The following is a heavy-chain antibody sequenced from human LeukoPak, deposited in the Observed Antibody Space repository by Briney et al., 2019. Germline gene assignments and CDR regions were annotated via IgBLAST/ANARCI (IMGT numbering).Heavy chain of an antibody. CDR2: IDTSGST. CDR3: ARGQWELLRYNYIDV. Sequence: SETLSLTCTVSGGYITSFYWNWIRQPAGKGLGWIGRIDTSGSTNYNPSLKSRVTMSVDTSKNQFSLRLSSVTAADTAVYYCARGQWELLRYNYIDVWGKGTTVTVSS. D-gene: IGHD1-26*01. CDR1: GGYITSFY. J-gene: IGHJ6*03. V-gene: IGHV4-4*07.